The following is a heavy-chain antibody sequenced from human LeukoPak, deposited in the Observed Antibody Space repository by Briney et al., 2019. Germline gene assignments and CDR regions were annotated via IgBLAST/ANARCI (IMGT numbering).Heavy chain of an antibody. D-gene: IGHD6-13*01. CDR3: ARLRIAAAGILTGGKYNWFDH. J-gene: IGHJ5*02. V-gene: IGHV4-34*01. CDR2: INHSGST. Sequence: SETLSLTCAVYGGSFSGYYWSWIRQPPGKGLEWIGEINHSGSTNYNPSLKSRVTISVDTSKNQFSLKLSSVTAADTAVYYCARLRIAAAGILTGGKYNWFDHWGQGTLVTVSS. CDR1: GGSFSGYY.